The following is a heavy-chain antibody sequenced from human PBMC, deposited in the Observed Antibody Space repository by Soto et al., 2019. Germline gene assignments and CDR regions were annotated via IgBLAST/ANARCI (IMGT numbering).Heavy chain of an antibody. Sequence: PGGSLRLSCTASGFTFGDYAMSWVRQAPGKGLEWVGFIRSKAYGGTTEYAASVKNRFTISRDDSKSIAYLQMNSLKTEDTAVYYCTSPSNYNTWNYQFHYWGQGTLVTVSS. V-gene: IGHV3-49*04. CDR3: TSPSNYNTWNYQFHY. CDR1: GFTFGDYA. CDR2: IRSKAYGGTT. J-gene: IGHJ4*02. D-gene: IGHD1-7*01.